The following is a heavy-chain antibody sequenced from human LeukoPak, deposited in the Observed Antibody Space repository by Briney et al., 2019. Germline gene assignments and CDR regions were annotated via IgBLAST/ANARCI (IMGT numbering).Heavy chain of an antibody. Sequence: GASVKVSCKASGYSFSSYHIHWVRQAPGQGLEWMGIIHSSGDTTSYAQKFQGRVTITTDESTSTAYMELSSLGSEDTAVYYCAREPYYDFWSGYYTGAFDIWGQGTMVTVSS. CDR1: GYSFSSYH. CDR3: AREPYYDFWSGYYTGAFDI. V-gene: IGHV1-46*01. D-gene: IGHD3-3*01. J-gene: IGHJ3*02. CDR2: IHSSGDTT.